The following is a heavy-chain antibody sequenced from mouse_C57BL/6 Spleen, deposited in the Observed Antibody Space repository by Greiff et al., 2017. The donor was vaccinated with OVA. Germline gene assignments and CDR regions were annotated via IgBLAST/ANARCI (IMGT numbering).Heavy chain of an antibody. Sequence: QVQLKQPGAELVRPRSSVKLSCKASGYTFTSYWMDWVKQRPGQGLEWIGNIYPSDSETHYNQKFKDKATLTVDKSSSTAYMQLSSLTSEDSAVYYCARSYYAMDYWGQGTSVTVSS. V-gene: IGHV1-61*01. CDR1: GYTFTSYW. J-gene: IGHJ4*01. CDR3: ARSYYAMDY. CDR2: IYPSDSET.